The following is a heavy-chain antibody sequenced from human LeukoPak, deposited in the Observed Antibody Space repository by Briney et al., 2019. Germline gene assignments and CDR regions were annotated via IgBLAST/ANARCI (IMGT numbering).Heavy chain of an antibody. D-gene: IGHD3-22*01. CDR2: INPNSGGT. CDR1: GYTFTGYY. Sequence: ASVKVSCKASGYTFTGYYMHWVRQAPGQGLEWMGWINPNSGGTNYAQKFQGRVTMTRDTSISTAYMELSRLRPDDTAVYYCARDYYDSRTFDYWGQGTLVTVSS. V-gene: IGHV1-2*02. CDR3: ARDYYDSRTFDY. J-gene: IGHJ4*02.